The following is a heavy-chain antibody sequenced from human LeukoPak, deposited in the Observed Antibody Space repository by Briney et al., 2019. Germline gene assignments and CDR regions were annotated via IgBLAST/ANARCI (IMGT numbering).Heavy chain of an antibody. CDR2: ISGNGNII. Sequence: GGSLRLSCAASGFTFSDYYMSWIRQAPGKGLEWVSYISGNGNIIYYADSVKGRSTISRDNAKNTLLLQMNSLRAEDTALYYCARLPNYYFDYWDQGTLVTVSS. J-gene: IGHJ4*02. D-gene: IGHD5-24*01. CDR1: GFTFSDYY. CDR3: ARLPNYYFDY. V-gene: IGHV3-11*01.